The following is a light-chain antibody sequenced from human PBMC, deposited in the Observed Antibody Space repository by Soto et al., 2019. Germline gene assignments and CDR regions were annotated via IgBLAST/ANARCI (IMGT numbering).Light chain of an antibody. CDR3: QVWDIMTDNYV. V-gene: IGLV3-21*04. J-gene: IGLJ1*01. CDR2: YDS. CDR1: NIGNKR. Sequence: SYELTQPPSVSVAPEKTATITCGGNNIGNKRVHWYRQKPGQAPVLVISYDSDRPSGIPERFSGSNSGNTATLTISRVEHGDEADYYCQVWDIMTDNYVFGPGTKVTVL.